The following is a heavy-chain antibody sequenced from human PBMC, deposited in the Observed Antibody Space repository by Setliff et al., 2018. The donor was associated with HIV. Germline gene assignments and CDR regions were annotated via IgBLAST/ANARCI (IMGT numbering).Heavy chain of an antibody. J-gene: IGHJ4*02. D-gene: IGHD5-12*01. CDR3: AKQGRGYSGYDSYFDS. Sequence: PGGSLRLSCAASGFTFSRYAMTWVRQAPGKGLEWVSDITSYYVDSVKGRFTISRDKSKNTLYLQMNSLRAEDTAIYYCAKQGRGYSGYDSYFDSWGQGTLVTVSS. CDR1: GFTFSRYA. V-gene: IGHV3-23*01. CDR2: ITS.